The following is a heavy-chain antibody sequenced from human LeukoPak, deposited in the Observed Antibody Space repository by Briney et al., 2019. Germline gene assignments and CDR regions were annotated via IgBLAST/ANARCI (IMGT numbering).Heavy chain of an antibody. CDR3: ARSSGYMSY. D-gene: IGHD3-22*01. Sequence: SETLSLTCTVSHYSISSNYYWGWIRQPPGKGLEWIVSIYHSGSTYYNPSLKSRVTISVDTSKNQFSLKLTSVTAADTAVYYCARSSGYMSYWGQGTLVTVSS. CDR2: IYHSGST. V-gene: IGHV4-38-2*02. J-gene: IGHJ4*02. CDR1: HYSISSNYY.